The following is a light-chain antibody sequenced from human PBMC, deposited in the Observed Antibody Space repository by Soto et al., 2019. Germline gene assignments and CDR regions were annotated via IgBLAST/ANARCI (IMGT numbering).Light chain of an antibody. Sequence: DIVMTQTPLSSPVTLGQPASISCRSSQSLVHSDGDTYLNWLQQRPGQPPRLLIYKISKRFSGGPDRFTGSGAGTDFTLKISSLQSEDFAVYSCQQYGDWPGAFGGGTKV. CDR2: KIS. J-gene: IGKJ4*01. CDR1: QSLVHSDGDTY. V-gene: IGKV2-24*01. CDR3: QQYGDWPGA.